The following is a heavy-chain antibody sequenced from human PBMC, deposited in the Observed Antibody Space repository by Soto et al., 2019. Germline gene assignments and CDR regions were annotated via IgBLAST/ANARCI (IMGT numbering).Heavy chain of an antibody. CDR2: MNPNSGNT. V-gene: IGHV1-8*01. J-gene: IGHJ5*02. CDR1: GYTFTSYD. D-gene: IGHD2-15*01. Sequence: QVQLVQSGAEVKKPGASVKVSCKASGYTFTSYDINWVRQATGQGLEWMGWMNPNSGNTGHAQKFHGRVTMSRNTSISKAYMELSSLRSEGTGVYYFARKGSGGSCKNPWGQGTLVTVSS. CDR3: ARKGSGGSCKNP.